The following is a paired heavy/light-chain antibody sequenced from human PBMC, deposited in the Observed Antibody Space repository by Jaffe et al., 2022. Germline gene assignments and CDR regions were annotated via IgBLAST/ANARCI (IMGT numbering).Heavy chain of an antibody. D-gene: IGHD2-2*02. CDR1: GGSISSGNW. CDR3: ARDLYDYYFDY. CDR2: IHHSGST. V-gene: IGHV4-4*02. Sequence: QVQLQESGPGLVKPSGTLSLTCAVSGGSISSGNWWSWVRQPPGKGLEWIGQIHHSGSTNYNPSLKSRVSISVDKSKNQFSLELTSVTAADTAVYYCARDLYDYYFDYWGQGTQVTVSS. J-gene: IGHJ4*02.
Light chain of an antibody. CDR1: QSVNNNY. CDR3: QQYAGSPPMYT. J-gene: IGKJ2*01. Sequence: EIVLTQSPGTLSLSPGDRATLSCRASQSVNNNYLGWYQQKPGQAPRLLIYAASSRATGIPDRFSASGSGTDFTLTINRLEPEDFAVYYCQQYAGSPPMYTFGQGTKLEIK. V-gene: IGKV3-20*01. CDR2: AAS.